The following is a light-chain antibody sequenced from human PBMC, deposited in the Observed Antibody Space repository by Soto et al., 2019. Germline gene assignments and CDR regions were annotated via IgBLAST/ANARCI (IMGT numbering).Light chain of an antibody. J-gene: IGKJ4*01. CDR2: AVC. V-gene: IGKV1-39*01. CDR1: QSISSY. Sequence: DIHMTQAPSSLSSSVVYRVTITCRASQSISSYLNWCQQKPGKDPKVLIYAVCSLQSGVPSRFSGIGSGTDFTLSISSLQHEDYATDYCQQSYRRSLTFGGGTKVDIK. CDR3: QQSYRRSLT.